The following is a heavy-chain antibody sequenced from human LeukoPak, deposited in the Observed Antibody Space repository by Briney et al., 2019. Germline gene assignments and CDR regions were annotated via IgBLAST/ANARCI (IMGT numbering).Heavy chain of an antibody. CDR1: GGTFSSYA. D-gene: IGHD3-22*01. CDR2: IIPIFGTA. V-gene: IGHV1-69*13. Sequence: ASVKVSCKASGGTFSSYAISWVRQAPGQGLEWMGGIIPIFGTANYAQKFQGRVTITADESTSTAYMELSSLISEDTAVYYCARSSRYYDSSGLQAYYFDYWGQGTLVTVSS. CDR3: ARSSRYYDSSGLQAYYFDY. J-gene: IGHJ4*02.